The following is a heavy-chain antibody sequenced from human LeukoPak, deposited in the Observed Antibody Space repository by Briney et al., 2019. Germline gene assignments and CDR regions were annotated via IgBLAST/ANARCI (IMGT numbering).Heavy chain of an antibody. CDR2: INHSGST. Sequence: LETLSLTCAVYGGSFSGYYWSWIRQPPGKGLEWIGEINHSGSTNYNPSLKSRVTISVDTSKNQFSLKLSSVTAADTAVYYCARGRGRYCSSTSCLGLAFDYWGQGTLVTVSS. CDR3: ARGRGRYCSSTSCLGLAFDY. CDR1: GGSFSGYY. J-gene: IGHJ4*02. V-gene: IGHV4-34*01. D-gene: IGHD2-2*01.